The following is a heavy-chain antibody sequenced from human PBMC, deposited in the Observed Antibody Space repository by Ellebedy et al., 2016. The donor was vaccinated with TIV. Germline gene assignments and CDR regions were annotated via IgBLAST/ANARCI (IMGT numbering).Heavy chain of an antibody. CDR1: GFTFHSYV. CDR2: ISASGHRT. Sequence: GESLKISCVASGFTFHSYVMSWVRQAPGKGLEWVSAISASGHRTFYADSVKGRFTISRDNSKNTLLLQMYSLRVDDTAVYYCAKARRGDYVIFGLDVWGQGTTVPVSS. J-gene: IGHJ6*02. CDR3: AKARRGDYVIFGLDV. V-gene: IGHV3-23*01. D-gene: IGHD4-17*01.